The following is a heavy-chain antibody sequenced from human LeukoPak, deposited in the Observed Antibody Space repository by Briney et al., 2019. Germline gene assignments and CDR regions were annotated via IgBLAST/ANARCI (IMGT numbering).Heavy chain of an antibody. D-gene: IGHD3-22*01. Sequence: VASVKVSCKASGYTFTGYYMHWVRQAPGQGLEWMGWINPNSGGTNYAQKFQGRVTTTRDTSISTAYMELSRLRSDDTAVYYCARDVGGLDYYDSSGYYPNRPFDYWGQGTLVTVSS. CDR2: INPNSGGT. V-gene: IGHV1-2*02. CDR1: GYTFTGYY. J-gene: IGHJ4*02. CDR3: ARDVGGLDYYDSSGYYPNRPFDY.